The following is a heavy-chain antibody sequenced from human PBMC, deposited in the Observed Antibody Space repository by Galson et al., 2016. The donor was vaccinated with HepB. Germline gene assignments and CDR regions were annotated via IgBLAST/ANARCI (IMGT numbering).Heavy chain of an antibody. V-gene: IGHV1-18*01. Sequence: SVKVSCKASGYTFTGYGISWVRQAPGQGFEWLGWISAYNQNTDFEKSLQGRVTMTRDTSTSTAYMELRSLRSDDTAVDYCVRDTGDQRLVQAFDVWGQGTLVTVS. D-gene: IGHD6-19*01. J-gene: IGHJ3*01. CDR2: ISAYNQNT. CDR3: VRDTGDQRLVQAFDV. CDR1: GYTFTGYG.